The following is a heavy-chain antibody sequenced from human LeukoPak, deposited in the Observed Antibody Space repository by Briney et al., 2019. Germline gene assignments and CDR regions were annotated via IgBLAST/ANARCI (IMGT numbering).Heavy chain of an antibody. CDR1: GYTFTGYY. Sequence: EASVKVSCKASGYTFTGYYMNWVRQAPGQGLEWMGRINPNSGGTKYAQKFQGRVTMTRDTSINTAYMELSSLRSEDTAVYYCASDYYDSSGYSREGYYYGMDVWGQGTTVTVSS. CDR2: INPNSGGT. D-gene: IGHD3-22*01. CDR3: ASDYYDSSGYSREGYYYGMDV. J-gene: IGHJ6*02. V-gene: IGHV1-2*06.